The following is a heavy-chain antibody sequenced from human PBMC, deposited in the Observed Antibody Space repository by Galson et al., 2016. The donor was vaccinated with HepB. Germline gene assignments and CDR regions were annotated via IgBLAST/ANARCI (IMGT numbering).Heavy chain of an antibody. CDR3: GRGSKYGFDM. V-gene: IGHV3-21*01. Sequence: SLRLSCAASTFTFSDYSMSWVRQAPGKGLEWVSFISGRSSYIYYADSVEGRFTVSRDNAKNTLFLQMNSLRADDTAVYYCGRGSKYGFDMWGQGTMVTVSS. CDR2: ISGRSSYI. CDR1: TFTFSDYS. J-gene: IGHJ3*02.